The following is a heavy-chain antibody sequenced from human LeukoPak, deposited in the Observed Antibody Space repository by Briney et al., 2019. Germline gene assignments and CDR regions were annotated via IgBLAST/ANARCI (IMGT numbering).Heavy chain of an antibody. CDR3: ASERGYDSSGYYHFDY. V-gene: IGHV4-4*07. D-gene: IGHD3-22*01. CDR2: IYTSGST. CDR1: GGSISSYY. Sequence: KPSETLSLTCTVSGGSISSYYWSWIRQPAGKGLEWIGRIYTSGSTNYNPSLKSRVTMSVDTSKNQFSLKLSSVTAADTAVYYCASERGYDSSGYYHFDYWGQGTLVTVSS. J-gene: IGHJ4*02.